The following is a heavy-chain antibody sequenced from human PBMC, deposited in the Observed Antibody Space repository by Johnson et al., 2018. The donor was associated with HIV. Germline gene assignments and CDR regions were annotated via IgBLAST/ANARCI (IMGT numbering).Heavy chain of an antibody. CDR1: GFTFSSYS. CDR3: ARDPDYSKTSDAIDI. J-gene: IGHJ3*02. D-gene: IGHD4-11*01. Sequence: QVQLVESGGGVVQPGRSLRLSCAASGFTFSSYSLHWVCQAPGTGLEWVTMISYDGSDKKYADSVKGRFTISRDNSKTTLYLQMNSLRPEDTAVYFCARDPDYSKTSDAIDIWGQGTMVTVSS. CDR2: ISYDGSDK. V-gene: IGHV3-30*03.